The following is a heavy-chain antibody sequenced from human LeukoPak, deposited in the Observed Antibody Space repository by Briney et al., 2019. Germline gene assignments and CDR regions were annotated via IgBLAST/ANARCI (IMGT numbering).Heavy chain of an antibody. V-gene: IGHV4-39*07. D-gene: IGHD6-6*01. CDR3: ASIAARGRYYYYYMDV. J-gene: IGHJ6*03. CDR1: GGSISSSSYY. Sequence: SETLSLTCTVSGGSISSSSYYWGWIRQPPGKGLEWIGSIYYSGSTYYNPSLKSRVTISVDTSKNQFSLKLSSVTAADTAVYYCASIAARGRYYYYYMDVWGKGTTVTVSS. CDR2: IYYSGST.